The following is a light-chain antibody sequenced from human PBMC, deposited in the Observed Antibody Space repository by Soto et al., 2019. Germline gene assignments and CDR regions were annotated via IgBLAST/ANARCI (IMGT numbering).Light chain of an antibody. V-gene: IGKV3-20*01. J-gene: IGKJ1*01. CDR2: GAS. Sequence: EIVLTQSPGALSLSPGERATLSCRASQSVSSRHLAWYQQKPGQAPRLLIYGASNRATGIPDRFSGSGSGTDFTLTISRLEPEDFAVYYCQQYGSSGTFGQGTKVDI. CDR3: QQYGSSGT. CDR1: QSVSSRH.